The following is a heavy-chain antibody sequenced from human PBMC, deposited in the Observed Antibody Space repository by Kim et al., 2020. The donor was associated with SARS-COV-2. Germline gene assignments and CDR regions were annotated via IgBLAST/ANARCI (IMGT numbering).Heavy chain of an antibody. CDR1: GFTFSDYW. V-gene: IGHV3-74*01. CDR2: IHSDEINT. J-gene: IGHJ3*01. D-gene: IGHD3-9*01. CDR3: ARATGPKAGRACDV. Sequence: GGSLRLSCVASGFTFSDYWMHWVRQDPGKGLVWVSRIHSDEINTNYADSVKGRFTISRDNAKNTLYLQMRSLRAEDTAVYYCARATGPKAGRACDVGGQGTVDTLS.